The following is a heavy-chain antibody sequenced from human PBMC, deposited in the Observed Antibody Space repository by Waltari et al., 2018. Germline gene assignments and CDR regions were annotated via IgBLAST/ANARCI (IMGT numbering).Heavy chain of an antibody. V-gene: IGHV1-69-2*01. CDR3: ATGVAARPNDY. J-gene: IGHJ4*02. CDR2: VDPEDGDT. D-gene: IGHD6-6*01. Sequence: EVQLVQSGAEVKKPGATVKISCKVSGNTLPDYYMHWLQKAPGKGLELMGLVDPEDGDTIYAEKFQRRVTITADTSTDTAYMELSSLRSEDTAVYYCATGVAARPNDYWGQGTLVTVSS. CDR1: GNTLPDYY.